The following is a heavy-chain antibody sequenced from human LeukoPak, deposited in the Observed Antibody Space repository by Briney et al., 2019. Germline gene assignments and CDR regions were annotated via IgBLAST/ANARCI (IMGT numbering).Heavy chain of an antibody. CDR1: GYSFASYW. V-gene: IGHV5-51*01. CDR2: IYPGDSDT. CDR3: ASEAYDSGGYSFDAFDI. D-gene: IGHD3-22*01. J-gene: IGHJ3*02. Sequence: GESLKISCKGSGYSFASYWIGWVRQMPGKGLEWMGIIYPGDSDTRYSPSFQGQVTISADKSISTAYLQWSSLKASDTAMYYCASEAYDSGGYSFDAFDIWGQGTMVTVSS.